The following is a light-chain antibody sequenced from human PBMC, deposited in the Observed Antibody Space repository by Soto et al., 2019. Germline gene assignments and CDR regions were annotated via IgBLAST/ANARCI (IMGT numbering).Light chain of an antibody. CDR3: QQTYSTPHT. J-gene: IGKJ2*01. V-gene: IGKV1-39*01. Sequence: DIQMTQSPSSLSASVGDRVTITCRASQTITTYLNWYQHKPGKAPKLLIYAAISLQSGVPSRLSGSGSETDFTLTISSLQPEDFATYYCQQTYSTPHTFCQGTKVEIK. CDR2: AAI. CDR1: QTITTY.